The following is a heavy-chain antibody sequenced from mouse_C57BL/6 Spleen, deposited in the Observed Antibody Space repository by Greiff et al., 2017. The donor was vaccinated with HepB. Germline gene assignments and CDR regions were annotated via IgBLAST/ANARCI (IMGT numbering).Heavy chain of an antibody. CDR1: GYTFTDYY. Sequence: EVQLQQSGPVLVKPGASVKMSCKASGYTFTDYYMNWVKQSHGKSLEWIGVINPYNGGTSYNQKFKGKATLTVDKSSSTAYMELNSLTSEDSAVYYCASLSLYYGNPGWFAYWGQGTLVTVSA. J-gene: IGHJ3*01. D-gene: IGHD2-1*01. CDR3: ASLSLYYGNPGWFAY. CDR2: INPYNGGT. V-gene: IGHV1-19*01.